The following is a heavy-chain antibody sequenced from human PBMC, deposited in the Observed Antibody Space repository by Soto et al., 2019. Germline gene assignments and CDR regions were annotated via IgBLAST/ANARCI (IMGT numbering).Heavy chain of an antibody. CDR3: VRGVFGSGTYCAGPSACPR. V-gene: IGHV1-69*06. Sequence: QVQLEQSGAEVKKPGSSGKFSCKASGGPLSDHGVAWLRQAPGQGLEWMGGTLPVFNAPKYAPRFQGRVTIAADKVTEIAYMELRSLTSEDTALYYCVRGVFGSGTYCAGPSACPRWGQGTMVLVSS. CDR1: GGPLSDHG. J-gene: IGHJ3*01. CDR2: TLPVFNAP. D-gene: IGHD3-10*01.